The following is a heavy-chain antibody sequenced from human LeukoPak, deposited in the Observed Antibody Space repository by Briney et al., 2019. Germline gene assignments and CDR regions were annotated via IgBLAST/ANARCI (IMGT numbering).Heavy chain of an antibody. D-gene: IGHD2-2*01. Sequence: PGGSLRLSRAASGFSFSSYAIHWVRQAPGKGLEWVSVISYDGSNKYYTDSVKGRFTISRDNSKNTLYLQMNSLRAEDTAVYHCARAYCSSNTCYAPGYWGQGTLVTVSS. J-gene: IGHJ4*02. V-gene: IGHV3-30*04. CDR3: ARAYCSSNTCYAPGY. CDR2: ISYDGSNK. CDR1: GFSFSSYA.